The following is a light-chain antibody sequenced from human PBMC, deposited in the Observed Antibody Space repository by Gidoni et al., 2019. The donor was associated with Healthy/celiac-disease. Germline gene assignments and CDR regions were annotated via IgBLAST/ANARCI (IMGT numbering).Light chain of an antibody. CDR3: QQYNNWTFT. Sequence: EIVMTQSPATLSVSPGERATLSCRASQSVSSNLAWYQQKPGQAPRLLIYGASTRATGIPARFSGSGSGTEFTLTISSLKSEDFAVYYCQQYNNWTFTFGPGTKVEIK. CDR1: QSVSSN. V-gene: IGKV3-15*01. J-gene: IGKJ3*01. CDR2: GAS.